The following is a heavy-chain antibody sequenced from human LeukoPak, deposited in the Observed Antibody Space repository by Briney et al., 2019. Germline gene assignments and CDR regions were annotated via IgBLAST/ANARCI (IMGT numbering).Heavy chain of an antibody. Sequence: GGSLRLSCAASGFTFSDYYMSWIRQAPGKGLEWVSYISSSGSTMYYADSVKGRFTISRGNAKNSLYLQMNSLRADDTAVYYCANFWSGYSPFDYWGQGTLVTVSS. D-gene: IGHD3-3*01. V-gene: IGHV3-11*04. CDR1: GFTFSDYY. J-gene: IGHJ4*02. CDR2: ISSSGSTM. CDR3: ANFWSGYSPFDY.